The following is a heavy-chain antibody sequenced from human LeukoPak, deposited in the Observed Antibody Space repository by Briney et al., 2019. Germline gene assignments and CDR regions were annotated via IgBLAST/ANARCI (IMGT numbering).Heavy chain of an antibody. Sequence: PSETLSLTCTVSGGSISSYYWSWIRQPPGKGLEWIGYIYTSGSTNYNPSLKSRVTISVDTSKNQFSLKLSSVTAADTAVYYCARHLKHYYGSGSYYIYYMDVWGQGTTVTVSS. CDR3: ARHLKHYYGSGSYYIYYMDV. J-gene: IGHJ6*03. CDR2: IYTSGST. CDR1: GGSISSYY. D-gene: IGHD3-10*01. V-gene: IGHV4-4*09.